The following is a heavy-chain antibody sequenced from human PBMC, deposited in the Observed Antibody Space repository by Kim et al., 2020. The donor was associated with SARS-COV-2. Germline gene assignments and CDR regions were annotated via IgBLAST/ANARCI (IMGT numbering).Heavy chain of an antibody. Sequence: ASVKVSCKASGYTFTSYAMHWVRQAPGQRLEWMGWINAGNGNTKYSQKFQGRVTITRDTSASTAYMELSSLRSEDTAVYYCARGGGQGPHFDYWGQGTLVTVSS. D-gene: IGHD3-16*01. V-gene: IGHV1-3*01. CDR3: ARGGGQGPHFDY. CDR1: GYTFTSYA. CDR2: INAGNGNT. J-gene: IGHJ4*02.